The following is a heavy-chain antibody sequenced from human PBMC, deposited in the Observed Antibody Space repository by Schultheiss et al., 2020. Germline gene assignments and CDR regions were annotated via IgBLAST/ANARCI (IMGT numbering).Heavy chain of an antibody. J-gene: IGHJ4*02. D-gene: IGHD3-22*01. CDR1: GGSISSGGYY. CDR2: IYYSGST. V-gene: IGHV4-30-4*08. Sequence: SQTLSLTCSVSGGSISSGGYYWSWIRQHPGKGLEWIGYIYYSGSTYYNPSLKSRVTISVDTSKNQFSLKLSSVTAADTAVYYCARVWLEGLIDYWGEGTLVTVSS. CDR3: ARVWLEGLIDY.